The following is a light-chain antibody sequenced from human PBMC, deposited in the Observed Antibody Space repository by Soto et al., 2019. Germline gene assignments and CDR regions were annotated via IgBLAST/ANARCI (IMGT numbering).Light chain of an antibody. CDR1: SSNIGNNL. V-gene: IGLV1-44*01. Sequence: QSVLTQPPSASGTPGQRVTISCSGTSSNIGNNLVSWYQQVPGTAPKVLIYNNDQRPSGVPDRFSGSKSGTSASLAISGVQSDDEAEYYCAAWDDSLNDFVVFGGGTKLTVL. CDR2: NND. CDR3: AAWDDSLNDFVV. J-gene: IGLJ2*01.